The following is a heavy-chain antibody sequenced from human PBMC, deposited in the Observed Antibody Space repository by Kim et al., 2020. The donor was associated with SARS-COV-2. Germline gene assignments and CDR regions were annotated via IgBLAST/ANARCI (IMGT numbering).Heavy chain of an antibody. J-gene: IGHJ3*02. D-gene: IGHD1-26*01. Sequence: YTPSLKSRVTISVDTSKNQFSLKLSSVTAADTAVYYCAREFEDTTDAFDIWGQGTMVTVSS. CDR3: AREFEDTTDAFDI. V-gene: IGHV4-59*01.